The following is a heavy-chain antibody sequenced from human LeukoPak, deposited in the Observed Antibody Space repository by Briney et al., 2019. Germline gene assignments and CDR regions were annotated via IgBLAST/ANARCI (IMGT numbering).Heavy chain of an antibody. V-gene: IGHV3-7*01. CDR3: ARDWEHSGSYYSGYYFDY. CDR2: IKQDGSDK. J-gene: IGHJ4*02. CDR1: GFTFSSYW. Sequence: GGSLRLSCAASGFTFSSYWMHWVRQAPGKGLEWVANIKQDGSDKYYVGSVKGRFTISRDNAKNSLYLQMNSLRAEDTAVYYCARDWEHSGSYYSGYYFDYWGQGTLVTVSS. D-gene: IGHD1-26*01.